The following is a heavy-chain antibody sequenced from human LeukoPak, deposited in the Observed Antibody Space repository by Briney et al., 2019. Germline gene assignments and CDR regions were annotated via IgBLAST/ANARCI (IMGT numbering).Heavy chain of an antibody. V-gene: IGHV3-15*01. D-gene: IGHD6-6*01. J-gene: IGHJ4*02. CDR1: GSTFSNTW. Sequence: GGSLRLSCAASGSTFSNTWMSWVRQAPGKGLEWVGRIKIKIDGATADYAAPVKGRFTISRDDSKNTLYLQMNSLKTEDTAVYYCATDSSSSSYYWGQGTLVTVSS. CDR2: IKIKIDGATA. CDR3: ATDSSSSSYY.